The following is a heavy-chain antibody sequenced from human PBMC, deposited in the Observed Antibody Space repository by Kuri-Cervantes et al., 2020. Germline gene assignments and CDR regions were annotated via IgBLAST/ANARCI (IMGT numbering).Heavy chain of an antibody. V-gene: IGHV4-39*07. D-gene: IGHD1/OR15-1a*01. CDR1: GGSISSSSYY. CDR2: IYYGGTT. J-gene: IGHJ6*03. Sequence: SETLSLTCTVSGGSISSSSYYWGWIRQPPGKGLEWIGNIYYGGTTYYNPSLKSRLTISVDTSKNQFSLKLSSVTAADTAMYYCARNNDYYYHMDIWGKGTTVTVSS. CDR3: ARNNDYYYHMDI.